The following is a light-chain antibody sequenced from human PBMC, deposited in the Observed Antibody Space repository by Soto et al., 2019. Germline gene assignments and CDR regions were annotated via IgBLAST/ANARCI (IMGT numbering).Light chain of an antibody. J-gene: IGKJ4*01. Sequence: EIVLTQSPATLSLSPGERATLSCRASQSIGSQLAWYQQRPGRAPRLLICDASNRATGIPARFSASGSGTDFTLTISSLAPEDFAVYYCQQRYSWPLTFGGGTKVEIK. CDR2: DAS. CDR3: QQRYSWPLT. V-gene: IGKV3-11*01. CDR1: QSIGSQ.